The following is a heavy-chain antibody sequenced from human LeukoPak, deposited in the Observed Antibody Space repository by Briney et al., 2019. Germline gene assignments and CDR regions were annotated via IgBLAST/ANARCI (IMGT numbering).Heavy chain of an antibody. CDR2: ISAYNGNT. D-gene: IGHD3-10*01. V-gene: IGHV1-18*01. CDR3: ARDPVKGYYYGSGSYYPNWFDP. Sequence: ASVKVCCKASGYTFTSYGISWVRQAPGRGLVWMGWISAYNGNTNYAQKLQGRVTMTTDTSTSTDYMELRSLRSDDTAVYYCARDPVKGYYYGSGSYYPNWFDPWGQGTLVTVSS. CDR1: GYTFTSYG. J-gene: IGHJ5*02.